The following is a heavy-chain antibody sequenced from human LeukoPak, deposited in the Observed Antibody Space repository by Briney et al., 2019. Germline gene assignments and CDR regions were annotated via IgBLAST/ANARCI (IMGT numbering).Heavy chain of an antibody. Sequence: GSLKLSCAVSGFPLSDAWMNWVRQPPGKGLEWIGEIYHSGSTNYNPSLKSRVTISVDKSKNQFSLKLSSVTAADTAVYYCARDSDTAMVIDYWGQGTLVTVSS. V-gene: IGHV4-4*02. CDR1: GFPLSDAW. J-gene: IGHJ4*02. CDR3: ARDSDTAMVIDY. CDR2: IYHSGST. D-gene: IGHD5-18*01.